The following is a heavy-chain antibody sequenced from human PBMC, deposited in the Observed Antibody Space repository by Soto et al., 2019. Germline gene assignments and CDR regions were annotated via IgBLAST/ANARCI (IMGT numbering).Heavy chain of an antibody. Sequence: ETLSLTCTVSGGSISSYYWSWIRQPPGKGLEWIGYIYYSGSTNYNPSLKSRVTISVDTSKNQFSLKLSSVTAADTAVYYCARENYHYSSSPHGFDPWGQGTLVTVSS. V-gene: IGHV4-59*01. CDR3: ARENYHYSSSPHGFDP. CDR2: IYYSGST. D-gene: IGHD6-13*01. J-gene: IGHJ5*02. CDR1: GGSISSYY.